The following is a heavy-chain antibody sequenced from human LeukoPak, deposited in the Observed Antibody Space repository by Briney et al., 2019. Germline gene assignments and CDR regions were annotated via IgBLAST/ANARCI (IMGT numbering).Heavy chain of an antibody. V-gene: IGHV3-23*01. J-gene: IGHJ4*02. D-gene: IGHD6-13*01. CDR2: ISGNGGNT. Sequence: GGSLRLSCAASGFTFRSSAVTWVRQAPGKGLEWVSAISGNGGNTYYVDSVKGRFTISRDNPKNTLYLQMSSLRADDTAVYYCAKITAVGTYFDYWGQGTLVTVSS. CDR3: AKITAVGTYFDY. CDR1: GFTFRSSA.